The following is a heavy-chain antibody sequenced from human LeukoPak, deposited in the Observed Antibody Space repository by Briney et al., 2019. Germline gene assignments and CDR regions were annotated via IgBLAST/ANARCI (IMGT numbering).Heavy chain of an antibody. Sequence: GGSLRLSCEASGFTFSSYSMSWVRQAPGKGLKWVTAISGGGSAFYADSVKGRFTISRDTSKNTLYLQMNSLRAEDTAVYHCASKSRYSSSWYYFDYWGQGTLVTGSS. J-gene: IGHJ4*02. D-gene: IGHD6-13*01. CDR1: GFTFSSYS. CDR3: ASKSRYSSSWYYFDY. CDR2: ISGGGSA. V-gene: IGHV3-23*01.